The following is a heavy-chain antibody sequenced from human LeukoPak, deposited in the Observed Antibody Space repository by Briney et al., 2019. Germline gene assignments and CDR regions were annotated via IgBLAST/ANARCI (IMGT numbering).Heavy chain of an antibody. CDR3: AKSEVAVALAMFDI. J-gene: IGHJ3*02. D-gene: IGHD6-19*01. V-gene: IGHV3-30*18. CDR1: GFTFSSYG. CDR2: ISYDGSNK. Sequence: GGSLRLSCAASGFTFSSYGMHWVRQAPGKGLEWVAVISYDGSNKYYADSVKGRFTISRDNSKNTLYLQMNSLRAEDTAVYYCAKSEVAVALAMFDIWGQGTMVTVSS.